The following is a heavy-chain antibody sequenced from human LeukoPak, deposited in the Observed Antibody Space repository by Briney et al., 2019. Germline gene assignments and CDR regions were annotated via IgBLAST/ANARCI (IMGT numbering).Heavy chain of an antibody. CDR3: ANERTILPGLVRNAFDI. CDR1: GYTFTSYG. D-gene: IGHD2-15*01. V-gene: IGHV1-18*01. Sequence: ASVKVSCKASGYTFTSYGISWVRQAPGQGLEWMGWISAYNGNTNYAQKLQGRVTMTTDTSTSTAYMELSSLRSEDTAVYYCANERTILPGLVRNAFDIWGQGTMVTVSS. J-gene: IGHJ3*02. CDR2: ISAYNGNT.